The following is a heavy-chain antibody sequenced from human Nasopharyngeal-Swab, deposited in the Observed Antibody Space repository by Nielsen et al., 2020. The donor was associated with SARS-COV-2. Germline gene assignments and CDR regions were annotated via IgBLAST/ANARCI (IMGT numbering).Heavy chain of an antibody. CDR1: GFTFSDYY. V-gene: IGHV3-11*06. Sequence: GESLKISCAASGFTFSDYYMSWIRQAPGKGPEWVSYITSRTSYTKYADSVKGRFTISRDNARNSLHLQMHSLRAEDTAVYYCVRDGYFDWSFGYWGQGTLVTVSS. D-gene: IGHD3-9*01. J-gene: IGHJ4*02. CDR3: VRDGYFDWSFGY. CDR2: ITSRTSYT.